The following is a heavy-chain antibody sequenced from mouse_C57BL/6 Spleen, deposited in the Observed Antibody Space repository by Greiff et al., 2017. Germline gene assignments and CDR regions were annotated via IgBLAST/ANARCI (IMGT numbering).Heavy chain of an antibody. D-gene: IGHD1-2*01. CDR2: IYPGDGDT. CDR3: ARSLLRFQGFAY. Sequence: VQLQQSGPELVKPGASVKISCKASGYAFSSSWMNWVKQRPGKGLEWIGRIYPGDGDTNYNGKFKGKATLTADKSSSTAYMQLSSLTSEDAAVYFWARSLLRFQGFAYWGQGTLVTVSA. V-gene: IGHV1-82*01. J-gene: IGHJ3*01. CDR1: GYAFSSSW.